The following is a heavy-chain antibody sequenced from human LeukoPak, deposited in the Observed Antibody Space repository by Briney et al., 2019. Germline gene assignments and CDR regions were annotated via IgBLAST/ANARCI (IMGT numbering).Heavy chain of an antibody. J-gene: IGHJ6*02. CDR3: ARGSSGWYSGYYYYGMDV. CDR1: GFTFSSYW. V-gene: IGHV3-7*01. CDR2: IKQDGSEK. D-gene: IGHD6-19*01. Sequence: GGSLRLSCAASGFTFSSYWMSWVRQAPGKGLEWVANIKQDGSEKYYVDSVKGRFTISRDNAKNSLYLQMNSLRAEDTAVYYCARGSSGWYSGYYYYGMDVWGQGTTATVSS.